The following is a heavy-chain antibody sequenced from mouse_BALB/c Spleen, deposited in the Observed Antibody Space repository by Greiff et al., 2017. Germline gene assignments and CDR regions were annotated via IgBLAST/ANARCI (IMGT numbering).Heavy chain of an antibody. D-gene: IGHD2-4*01. CDR3: ARATFYYDRGY. J-gene: IGHJ2*01. CDR1: GYTFTDYY. V-gene: IGHV1-77*01. CDR2: IYPGSGNT. Sequence: QVHVKQSGAELARPGASVKLSCKASGYTFTDYYINWVKQRTGQGLEWIGEIYPGSGNTYYNEKFKGKATLTADKSSSTAYMQLSSLTSEDSAVYFCARATFYYDRGYWGQGTTLTVSS.